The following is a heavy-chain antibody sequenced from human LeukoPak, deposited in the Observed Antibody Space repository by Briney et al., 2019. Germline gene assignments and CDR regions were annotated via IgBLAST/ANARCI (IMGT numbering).Heavy chain of an antibody. CDR1: GGSFSGYY. CDR3: ARQYWRFGTNYFDY. Sequence: SETLSLTCAVYGGSFSGYYWSWIRQPPGKGLEWIGEINHSGSTNYNPSLKSRVTISVDTSKNQFSLALSSVTAADTAVYYCARQYWRFGTNYFDYWGPGTLVTVSS. D-gene: IGHD3-10*01. J-gene: IGHJ4*02. CDR2: INHSGST. V-gene: IGHV4-34*01.